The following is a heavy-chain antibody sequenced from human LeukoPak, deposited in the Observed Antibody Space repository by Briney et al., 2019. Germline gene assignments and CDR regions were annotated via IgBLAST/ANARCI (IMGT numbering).Heavy chain of an antibody. D-gene: IGHD6-19*01. CDR3: ARGHSGWYSRRSYYFDY. V-gene: IGHV1-8*03. J-gene: IGHJ4*02. CDR2: MNPNSGNT. Sequence: ASVKVSCKASGYTFTSYDINWVRQATGQGLEWMGWMNPNSGNTGYAQKFQGRVTITRNTSISTAYMELSSLRSEDTAVYYCARGHSGWYSRRSYYFDYWGQGTLVTVSS. CDR1: GYTFTSYD.